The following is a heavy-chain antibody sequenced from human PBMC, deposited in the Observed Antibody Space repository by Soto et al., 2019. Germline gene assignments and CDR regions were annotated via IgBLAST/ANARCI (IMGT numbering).Heavy chain of an antibody. CDR1: GFTFSSYW. V-gene: IGHV3-74*01. CDR3: ATGGYSYGWGY. D-gene: IGHD5-18*01. Sequence: EVQLVESGGGLVQPGGSLRLSCVGSGFTFSSYWMHWVRQAPGKGPVWVSRINPAGSASSYADFVKGRVIVSRDNAKNTQYLEMNSLSAEDTAVYYCATGGYSYGWGYWGQGTLVTVSS. CDR2: INPAGSAS. J-gene: IGHJ4*02.